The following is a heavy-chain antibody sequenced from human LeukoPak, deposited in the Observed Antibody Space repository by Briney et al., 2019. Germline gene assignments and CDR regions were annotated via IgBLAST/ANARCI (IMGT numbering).Heavy chain of an antibody. Sequence: GGSLRLSCAASEFSVGSNYMTWVRQAPGKGLEWVSLIYSGGSTYYADSVKGRFTISRDNAKNSLYLQMNSLRAEDTAVYYCARVEAAGTWDYYYYMDVWGKGTTVTVSS. CDR3: ARVEAAGTWDYYYYMDV. J-gene: IGHJ6*03. CDR2: IYSGGST. V-gene: IGHV3-66*01. D-gene: IGHD6-13*01. CDR1: EFSVGSNY.